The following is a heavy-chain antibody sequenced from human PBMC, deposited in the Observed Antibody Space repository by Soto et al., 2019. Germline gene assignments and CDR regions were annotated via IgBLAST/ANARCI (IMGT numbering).Heavy chain of an antibody. J-gene: IGHJ6*02. CDR1: GASISRGGYY. V-gene: IGHV4-31*03. CDR3: VRDTTRIRGMDV. Sequence: TLSLTCPVSGASISRGGYYWTWFLQLPGRGLEWLGYTYYTGNTNYNPSLKSRLAISVDTSKNPFSLRLSSVTAADTALYYCVRDTTRIRGMDVWGPGTTVTVSS. D-gene: IGHD1-26*01. CDR2: TYYTGNT.